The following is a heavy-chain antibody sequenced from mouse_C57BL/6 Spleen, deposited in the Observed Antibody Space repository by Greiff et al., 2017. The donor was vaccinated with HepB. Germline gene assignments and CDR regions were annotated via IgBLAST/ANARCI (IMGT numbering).Heavy chain of an antibody. CDR3: ARYYDGSSYWFAY. V-gene: IGHV1-26*01. CDR2: INPNNGGT. D-gene: IGHD1-1*01. Sequence: EVQLQQSGPELVKPGASVKISCKASGYTFTDYYMNWVKQSHGKSLEWIGDINPNNGGTSYNQKFKGKATLTVDKSSSTAYMELRSLTSEDSAVYYCARYYDGSSYWFAYWGQGTLVTVSA. CDR1: GYTFTDYY. J-gene: IGHJ3*01.